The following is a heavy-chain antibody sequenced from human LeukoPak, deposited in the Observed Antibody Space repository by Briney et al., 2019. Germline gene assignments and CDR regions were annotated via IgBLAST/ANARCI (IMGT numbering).Heavy chain of an antibody. CDR1: GGSISSSSYY. Sequence: SETLSLTCTVSGGSISSSSYYWGWIRQPPGKGLEWIGSIYYSGSTNYNPSLKSRVTISVDTSKNQFSLKLSSVTAADTAVYYCARGGAAAFDPWGQGTLVTVSS. V-gene: IGHV4-39*07. J-gene: IGHJ5*02. D-gene: IGHD6-13*01. CDR2: IYYSGST. CDR3: ARGGAAAFDP.